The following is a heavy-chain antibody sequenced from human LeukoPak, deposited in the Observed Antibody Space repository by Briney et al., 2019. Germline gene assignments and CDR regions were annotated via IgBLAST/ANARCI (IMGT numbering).Heavy chain of an antibody. J-gene: IGHJ4*02. CDR2: INPNSGGT. V-gene: IGHV1-2*02. CDR1: GYTFTGYY. CDR3: AREFGGSSAGYFDY. D-gene: IGHD2-15*01. Sequence: ASVKVSCKASGYTFTGYYMHWVREAPGQGLGWMGWINPNSGGTNYAQKFQGRVTMTRDTSISTAYMELSRLRSDDTAVYYCAREFGGSSAGYFDYWGQGTLVTVSS.